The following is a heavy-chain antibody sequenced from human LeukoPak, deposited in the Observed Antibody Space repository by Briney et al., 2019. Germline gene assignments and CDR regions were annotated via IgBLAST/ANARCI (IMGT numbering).Heavy chain of an antibody. J-gene: IGHJ4*02. V-gene: IGHV3-30*18. CDR2: ISYDGSNK. CDR3: AKAGYSSSWSTSPLRY. Sequence: GRSLRLSCAASGFTFSSYGMHWVRQAPGKGLEWVAVISYDGSNKYYADSVKGRFTISRDNSKNTLYLQMNSLRAEDTAVYYCAKAGYSSSWSTSPLRYWGQGTLVTVSS. D-gene: IGHD6-13*01. CDR1: GFTFSSYG.